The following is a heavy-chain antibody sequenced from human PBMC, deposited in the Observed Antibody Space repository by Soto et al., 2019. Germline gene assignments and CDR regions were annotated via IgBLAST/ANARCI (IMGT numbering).Heavy chain of an antibody. CDR1: GFSLSTSGMC. V-gene: IGHV2-70*11. D-gene: IGHD1-26*01. CDR3: ARIWVGRDYYYYMDV. J-gene: IGHJ6*03. CDR2: IDWDDDK. Sequence: SGPTLVNPTQTLTLTCTFSGFSLSTSGMCVSWIRQPPGKALEWLARIDWDDDKYYSTSLKTRLTISKDTSKNQVVLTMTNMDPVDTATYYCARIWVGRDYYYYMDVWGKGTTVTVSS.